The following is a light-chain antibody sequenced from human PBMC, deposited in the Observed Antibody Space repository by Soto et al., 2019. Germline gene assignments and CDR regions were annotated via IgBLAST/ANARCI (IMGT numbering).Light chain of an antibody. J-gene: IGKJ1*01. CDR3: QHYNSYSEA. CDR1: QTISSW. V-gene: IGKV1-5*03. Sequence: DIQMTQSPSTLSGSVGDRVTITCRAIQTISSWLAWYPQKPGKASKLLIYKASTLKSGVPSRFSGSGSGTEFTLTISSLQPDDFATYYCQHYNSYSEAFGQGTRVDIK. CDR2: KAS.